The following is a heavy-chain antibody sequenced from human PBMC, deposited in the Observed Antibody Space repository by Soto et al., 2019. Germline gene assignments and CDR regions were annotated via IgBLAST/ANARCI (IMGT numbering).Heavy chain of an antibody. V-gene: IGHV2-5*01. D-gene: IGHD2-15*01. CDR3: AHRHDLGGFDI. Sequence: SGPTLVNPTQTLTLTCTFSGFSLNTRAVGVGWIRQPPGKALEWLALINWNDDERYSPSLKDRLTITKDTSRNHVDLTMTNVDPVDTATYYCAHRHDLGGFDIWGQGTTVTVSS. CDR1: GFSLNTRAVG. CDR2: INWNDDE. J-gene: IGHJ3*02.